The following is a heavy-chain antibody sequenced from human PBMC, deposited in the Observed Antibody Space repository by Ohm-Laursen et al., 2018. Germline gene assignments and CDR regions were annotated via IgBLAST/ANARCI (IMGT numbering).Heavy chain of an antibody. J-gene: IGHJ4*02. V-gene: IGHV3-21*01. CDR2: ISFSGSHI. CDR3: ARFDY. CDR1: GLTFKSYS. Sequence: SLRLSCAAFGLTFKSYSMNWVRQAPGKGLEWVSSISFSGSHIYYADSVKGRFTISRDNAKNSLYLQMNSLRAEDTAVYYCARFDYWGQGTLVTVSS.